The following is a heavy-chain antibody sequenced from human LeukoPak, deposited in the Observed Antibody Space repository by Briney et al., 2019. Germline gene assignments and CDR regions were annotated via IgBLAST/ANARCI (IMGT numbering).Heavy chain of an antibody. Sequence: PSETLSLTCTVSGGSISSGSYYWSWIRQPAGKGLEWIGRIYTSGSTNYNPSLKSRVTISVDTSKNQFSLKLSSVTAADTAVYYCARDLITRDYGDYEPGGDYWGQGTLVTVSS. CDR2: IYTSGST. V-gene: IGHV4-61*02. D-gene: IGHD4-17*01. CDR3: ARDLITRDYGDYEPGGDY. CDR1: GGSISSGSYY. J-gene: IGHJ4*02.